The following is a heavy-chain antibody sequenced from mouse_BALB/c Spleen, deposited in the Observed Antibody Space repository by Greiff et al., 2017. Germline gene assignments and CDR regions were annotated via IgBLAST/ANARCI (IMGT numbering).Heavy chain of an antibody. Sequence: EVMLVESGGGLVQPGGSRKLSCAASGFTFSSFGMHWVRQAPEKGLEWVAYISSGSSTIYYADTVKGRFTISRDNPKNTLFLQMTSLRSEDTAMYYCARRHYGSSYDYAMDYWGQGTSVTVSS. CDR1: GFTFSSFG. J-gene: IGHJ4*01. CDR2: ISSGSSTI. D-gene: IGHD1-1*01. CDR3: ARRHYGSSYDYAMDY. V-gene: IGHV5-17*02.